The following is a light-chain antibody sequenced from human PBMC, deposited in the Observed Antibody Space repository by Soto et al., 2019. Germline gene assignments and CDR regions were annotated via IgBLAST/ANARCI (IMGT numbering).Light chain of an antibody. CDR2: EVS. J-gene: IGLJ3*02. V-gene: IGLV2-8*01. CDR3: SSLAGSNNVV. Sequence: QSALTQPPSASGSPGQSVTLSCTGTSSDVGAYNYVSWYQQYPGKAPKLMIYEVSKRPSGVPDRFSGSKSGNTASLIVSGLQAEDEAVYYCSSLAGSNNVVFGGGTKVTVL. CDR1: SSDVGAYNY.